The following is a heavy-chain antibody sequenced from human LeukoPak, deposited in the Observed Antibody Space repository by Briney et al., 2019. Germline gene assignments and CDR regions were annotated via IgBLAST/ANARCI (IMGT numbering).Heavy chain of an antibody. Sequence: GGSLRLSCAASGFPFFDYALSWVCQAPGEGVEWGSGISWNGGITGYADSVKGRFTISRDNAKNSLYLQINSLRVEDTALYCCARDRSGSYGAAFDIWGQGTMVTVSS. CDR3: ARDRSGSYGAAFDI. CDR2: ISWNGGIT. CDR1: GFPFFDYA. V-gene: IGHV3-20*04. J-gene: IGHJ3*02. D-gene: IGHD3-16*01.